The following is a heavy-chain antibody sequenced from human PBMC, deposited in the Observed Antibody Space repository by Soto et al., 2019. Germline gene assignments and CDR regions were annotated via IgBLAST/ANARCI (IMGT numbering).Heavy chain of an antibody. D-gene: IGHD2-2*01. V-gene: IGHV1-69*01. CDR2: IIPVPGAA. J-gene: IGHJ4*02. CDR3: APALGCRSTSCTLAY. Sequence: QVQLVQSGAEVKKPGSSVKVSCKAYGGTFGSYAFSWVRQAPGQGLEWMGGIIPVPGAAHYAQKFQGRDTRTEAESRSTAYMARSSLSSQEPAVYYGAPALGCRSTSCTLAYGGQGTRVIVSS. CDR1: GGTFGSYA.